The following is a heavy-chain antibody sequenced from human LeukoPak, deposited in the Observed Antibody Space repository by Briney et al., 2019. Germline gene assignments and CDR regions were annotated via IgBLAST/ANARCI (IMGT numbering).Heavy chain of an antibody. J-gene: IGHJ4*02. CDR3: AKDQGATTAFDY. D-gene: IGHD1-26*01. CDR2: ISGSGGST. CDR1: GFTFSSYA. V-gene: IGHV3-23*01. Sequence: GGSLRLSCAASGFTFSSYAMSGVRQAPGKGLEWVSAISGSGGSTYYADSVKGRFTISRDNSKNTLYLQMNSLRAEDTAVYYCAKDQGATTAFDYWGQGTLVTVSS.